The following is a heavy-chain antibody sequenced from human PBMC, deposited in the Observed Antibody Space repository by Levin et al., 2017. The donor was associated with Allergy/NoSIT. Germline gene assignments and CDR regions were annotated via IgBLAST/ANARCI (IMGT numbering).Heavy chain of an antibody. D-gene: IGHD1-1*01. CDR1: GGSISSGSYY. J-gene: IGHJ4*02. CDR3: ARAEVCLEH. CDR2: IYSSGSA. V-gene: IGHV4-61*02. Sequence: SETLSLTCKVSGGSISSGSYYWSWIRQPAAKGLEWIGRIYSSGSANYNPSLKSRGTISVDTSKNQFSLKLSSVTAADTAVYYCARAEVCLEHWGQGTLVTVSS.